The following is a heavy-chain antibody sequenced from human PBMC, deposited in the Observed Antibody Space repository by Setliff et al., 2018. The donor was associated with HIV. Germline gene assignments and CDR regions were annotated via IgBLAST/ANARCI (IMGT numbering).Heavy chain of an antibody. CDR2: MNPNSGNT. J-gene: IGHJ4*02. D-gene: IGHD3-10*01. CDR3: ARGVIRGVISQGGLDY. V-gene: IGHV1-8*03. Sequence: ASVKVSCKASGYTFTSYDINWVRQATGQGLEWMGWMNPNSGNTGYAQRFEARVTITMDTGASTAYMELNSLRSEDSAVYYCARGVIRGVISQGGLDYWGPGTLVTISS. CDR1: GYTFTSYD.